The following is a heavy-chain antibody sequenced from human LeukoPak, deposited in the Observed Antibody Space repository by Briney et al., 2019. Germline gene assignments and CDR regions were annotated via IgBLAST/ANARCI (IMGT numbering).Heavy chain of an antibody. D-gene: IGHD3-3*01. J-gene: IGHJ4*02. CDR3: ARVRFLEWSLYYFDY. CDR2: IYYSGTT. V-gene: IGHV4-59*01. Sequence: SETLSFTCTVSGGSITSYYWSWIRQPPGKGLEWIGYIYYSGTTNYNPSLKSRITIPVDTSMKQFSLRLSSMTAADTAVYYCARVRFLEWSLYYFDYWGQGALVTVSS. CDR1: GGSITSYY.